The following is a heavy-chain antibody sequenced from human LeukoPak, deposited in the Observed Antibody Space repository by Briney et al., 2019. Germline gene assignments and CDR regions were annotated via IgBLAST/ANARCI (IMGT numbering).Heavy chain of an antibody. CDR3: ARARPVNHYDFWSGYYYFDY. CDR2: IYYSGST. Sequence: SETLSLTCTVSGGSISSYYWSWIRQPPGKGLEWIGYIYYSGSTNYNPPLKSRVTISVDTSKNQFSLKLSSVTAADTAVYYCARARPVNHYDFWSGYYYFDYWGQGTLVTVSS. D-gene: IGHD3-3*01. V-gene: IGHV4-59*01. CDR1: GGSISSYY. J-gene: IGHJ4*02.